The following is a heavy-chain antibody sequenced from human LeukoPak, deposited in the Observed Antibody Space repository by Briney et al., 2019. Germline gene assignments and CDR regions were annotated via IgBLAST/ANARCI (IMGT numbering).Heavy chain of an antibody. D-gene: IGHD1-26*01. J-gene: IGHJ4*02. V-gene: IGHV3-74*01. Sequence: GGSLRLSCAAPGFTFISYWMHWVRQAPGKGMVWVSGTNSDGSTTAYADSVKGRFTISRDNAKNTLYLQMNSLRAEDTAVYYSATSIMGPTLDYWGQGTLVTVSS. CDR3: ATSIMGPTLDY. CDR2: TNSDGSTT. CDR1: GFTFISYW.